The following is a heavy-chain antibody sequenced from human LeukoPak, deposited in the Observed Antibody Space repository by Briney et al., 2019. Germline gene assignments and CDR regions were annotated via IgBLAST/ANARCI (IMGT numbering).Heavy chain of an antibody. CDR1: GFTFSSYG. CDR3: ARDNSCSSTSCYYYYGMDV. V-gene: IGHV3-33*01. J-gene: IGHJ6*02. Sequence: GGSLRLSCAASGFTFSSYGMHWVRQAPGKGLEWEAVIWYDGSNKYYADSVKGRFTISRDNSKNTLYLQMNSLRAEDTAVYYCARDNSCSSTSCYYYYGMDVWGQGTTVTVSS. CDR2: IWYDGSNK. D-gene: IGHD2-2*01.